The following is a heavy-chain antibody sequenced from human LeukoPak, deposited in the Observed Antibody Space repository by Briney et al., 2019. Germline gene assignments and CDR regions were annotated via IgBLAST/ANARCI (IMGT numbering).Heavy chain of an antibody. Sequence: GESLKISCMGSGYSFTNYWIGWVRQMPGKGLEWMGIIYPGDSDIRYSPSFQGQVTISADKSISTAYLQWSSLKASDTAMYYCARCPGGFWSGYFDAFDYWGQGTLVTVSS. CDR1: GYSFTNYW. D-gene: IGHD3-3*01. CDR2: IYPGDSDI. J-gene: IGHJ4*02. CDR3: ARCPGGFWSGYFDAFDY. V-gene: IGHV5-51*01.